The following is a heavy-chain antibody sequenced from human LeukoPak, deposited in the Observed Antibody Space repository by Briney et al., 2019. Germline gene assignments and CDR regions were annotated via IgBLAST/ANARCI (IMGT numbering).Heavy chain of an antibody. CDR3: ARDPCGCDCYGSYFDY. D-gene: IGHD2-21*02. CDR1: GYTITCYG. V-gene: IGHV1-18*01. Sequence: GASVKFSCKASGYTITCYGISWVRQAPGQGLEWMGWISAYNGNTNYAQKLQGRVTMTTDTSTSTAYMELRSLSSEYTAVYYCARDPCGCDCYGSYFDYWGRGTLVPVSS. CDR2: ISAYNGNT. J-gene: IGHJ4*02.